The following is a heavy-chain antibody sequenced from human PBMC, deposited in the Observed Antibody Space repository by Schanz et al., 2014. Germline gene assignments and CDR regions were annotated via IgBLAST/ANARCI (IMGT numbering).Heavy chain of an antibody. CDR3: VRDAGWAFGDYHGMDV. CDR2: ISVYHGHT. D-gene: IGHD3-10*01. J-gene: IGHJ6*02. V-gene: IGHV1-18*01. CDR1: GYPFSNYG. Sequence: QGQLVQSGAEVKKPGASVKVSCKASGYPFSNYGISWLRQAPGQGLEWMGWISVYHGHTNYAEKVHGRVTMTTDTSTSTAYMELRSLISDDTAVYYCVRDAGWAFGDYHGMDVWGQGTSVTVSS.